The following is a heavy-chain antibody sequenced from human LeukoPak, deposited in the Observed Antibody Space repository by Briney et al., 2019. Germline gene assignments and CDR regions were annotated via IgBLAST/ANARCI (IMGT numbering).Heavy chain of an antibody. Sequence: GGSLRLSWAAFGFTVSSSYMYWVRQAPGKGLEWVSFFYRGDSTYYAESVRGRFTISRDNSKNTLYLLMNSLIPEDTAVYYCAREVVSSPSYFDSWGQGTLVTVSS. CDR1: GFTVSSSY. J-gene: IGHJ4*02. D-gene: IGHD2-15*01. CDR3: AREVVSSPSYFDS. CDR2: FYRGDST. V-gene: IGHV3-53*01.